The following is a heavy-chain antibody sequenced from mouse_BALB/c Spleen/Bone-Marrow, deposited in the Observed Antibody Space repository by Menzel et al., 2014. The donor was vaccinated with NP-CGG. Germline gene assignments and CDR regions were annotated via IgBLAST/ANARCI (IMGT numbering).Heavy chain of an antibody. CDR2: ISDGGSYT. D-gene: IGHD2-4*01. CDR1: GFTFNSYG. V-gene: IGHV5-9-2*01. CDR3: ARHAYYDQTEVSFVY. J-gene: IGHJ3*01. Sequence: EVQVVESGRGLVKSGGSLKLSCAASGFTFNSYGMSWVRQTPEKRLEWVATISDGGSYTFYPDSVKGRFTISRDNAKNNLYLQLSSLRSEDTALYYCARHAYYDQTEVSFVYWGQGTLVTVSA.